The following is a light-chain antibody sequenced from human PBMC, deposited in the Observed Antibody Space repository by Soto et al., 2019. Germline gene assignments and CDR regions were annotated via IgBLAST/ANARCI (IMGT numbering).Light chain of an antibody. CDR2: DAS. CDR3: QHYNSYSRA. Sequence: ILMTQSPSSLSLSVGDRVTLNCRASDFITDCLAWYQQKPGQAPKLLIYDASTLDSGVPARFSGSGSGTDFTLTISSLQPEDFATYHCQHYNSYSRAFGQGTKVDIK. CDR1: DFITDC. V-gene: IGKV1-5*01. J-gene: IGKJ1*01.